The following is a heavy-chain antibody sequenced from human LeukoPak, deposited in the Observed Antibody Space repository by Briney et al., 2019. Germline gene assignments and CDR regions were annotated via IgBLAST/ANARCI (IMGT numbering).Heavy chain of an antibody. CDR3: ARGDGPYYYYYYGMDV. CDR1: GFTFSSYW. J-gene: IGHJ6*02. V-gene: IGHV3-7*01. Sequence: GGSLRLSCAASGFTFSSYWMSWVRQAPGKGLEWVANIKQDGSEKYYVDSVKGRFTISRDNAKNSLFLQMNSLRAEDTAVYYCARGDGPYYYYYYGMDVWGQGTTVTVSS. D-gene: IGHD5-24*01. CDR2: IKQDGSEK.